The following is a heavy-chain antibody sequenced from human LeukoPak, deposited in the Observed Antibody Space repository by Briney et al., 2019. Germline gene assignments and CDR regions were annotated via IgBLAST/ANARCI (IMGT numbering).Heavy chain of an antibody. CDR1: GFTFSSYS. D-gene: IGHD3-9*01. Sequence: GGSLRLSCAASGFTFSSYSMNWVRQAPGKGLEWVSSISSNSSYIYYADSVKGRFTISRDNAKNSLYLQMNSLRAEDTSVYYCARDQGILTGYYSPFDYWGQGTLVTVSS. CDR3: ARDQGILTGYYSPFDY. CDR2: ISSNSSYI. J-gene: IGHJ4*02. V-gene: IGHV3-21*01.